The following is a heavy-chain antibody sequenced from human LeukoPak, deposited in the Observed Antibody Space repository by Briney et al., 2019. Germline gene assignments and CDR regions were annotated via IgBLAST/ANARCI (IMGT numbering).Heavy chain of an antibody. D-gene: IGHD1-20*01. CDR3: ARERDEEPTVGITGTLYYFDY. CDR1: GGTFSSYA. V-gene: IGHV1-69*13. J-gene: IGHJ4*02. CDR2: IIPIFGAA. Sequence: SVKVSCKASGGTFSSYAISWVRQAPGQGLEWMGGIIPIFGAANYAQKFQGRVTITADESTSTAYMELSSLRSEDTAVYYCARERDEEPTVGITGTLYYFDYWGQGTLVTVSS.